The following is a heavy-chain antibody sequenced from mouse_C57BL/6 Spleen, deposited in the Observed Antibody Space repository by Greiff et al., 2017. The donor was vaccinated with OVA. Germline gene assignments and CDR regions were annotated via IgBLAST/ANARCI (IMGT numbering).Heavy chain of an antibody. CDR2: IWWDDDK. D-gene: IGHD1-1*01. Sequence: ESGPGILQPSQTLSLTCSFSGFSLSTFGMGVGWIRQPSGKGLEWLAHIWWDDDKYYNPALKSRLTISKDTSKNQVFLKIANVDTADTATYYCARMDYYGSRSWYFDVWGTGTTVTVSS. CDR3: ARMDYYGSRSWYFDV. CDR1: GFSLSTFGMG. J-gene: IGHJ1*03. V-gene: IGHV8-8*01.